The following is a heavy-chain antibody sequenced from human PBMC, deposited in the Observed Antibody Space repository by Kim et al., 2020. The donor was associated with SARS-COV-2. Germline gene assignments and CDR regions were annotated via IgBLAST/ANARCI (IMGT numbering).Heavy chain of an antibody. D-gene: IGHD6-13*01. CDR2: IYYSGST. J-gene: IGHJ4*01. Sequence: SETLSLTCTVSGCSISSSSYYWGWIRQPPGKGLEWIGSIYYSGSTYYNPSLKSRVTISADTSKNQFSLNLSSLTAADTAVYYCAGVLVPPDSFDYWGHGT. CDR1: GCSISSSSYY. CDR3: AGVLVPPDSFDY. V-gene: IGHV4-39*01.